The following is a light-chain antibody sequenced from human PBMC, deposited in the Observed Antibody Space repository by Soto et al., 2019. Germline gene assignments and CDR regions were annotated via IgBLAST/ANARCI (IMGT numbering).Light chain of an antibody. CDR1: QSITNR. V-gene: IGKV1-5*01. Sequence: DIQMTQSPSTLSASVGDRVTITCRASQSITNRLAWHKQKPGKAPNVLIYDASNLEYGVPSRFSGSGFGTEFILTIRSLKPDDFATYCCQHYGGMWTFGQGTKVDIK. CDR2: DAS. CDR3: QHYGGMWT. J-gene: IGKJ1*01.